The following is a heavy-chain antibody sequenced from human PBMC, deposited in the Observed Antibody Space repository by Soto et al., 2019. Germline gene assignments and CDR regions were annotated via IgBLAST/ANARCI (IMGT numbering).Heavy chain of an antibody. D-gene: IGHD3-9*01. Sequence: GESLKISCKGSGYRFTSSWIGWVRQMSGKGLAWMGIIYPGDSDTRYSPSFQGQATISADKSISTAYLQWSSLKASDTAMYYCARRSNDILTGRDCGMDVWGQGTTVTVSS. J-gene: IGHJ6*02. CDR2: IYPGDSDT. V-gene: IGHV5-51*01. CDR3: ARRSNDILTGRDCGMDV. CDR1: GYRFTSSW.